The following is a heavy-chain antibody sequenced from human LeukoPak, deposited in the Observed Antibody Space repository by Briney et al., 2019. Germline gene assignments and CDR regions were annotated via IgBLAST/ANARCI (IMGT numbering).Heavy chain of an antibody. CDR1: GGSISSSSYY. D-gene: IGHD5-18*01. CDR2: IYYSGST. CDR3: ARAFRGYASPNWYFDL. V-gene: IGHV4-39*01. Sequence: SETLSLTCTVSGGSISSSSYYWGWIRQPPGKGLEWIGSIYYSGSTYYNPSLKSRVTISVGTSKNQFSLKLSSVTAADTAVYYCARAFRGYASPNWYFDLWGRGTLVTVSS. J-gene: IGHJ2*01.